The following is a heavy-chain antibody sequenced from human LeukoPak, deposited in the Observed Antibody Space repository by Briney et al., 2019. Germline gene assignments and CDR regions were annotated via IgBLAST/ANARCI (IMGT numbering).Heavy chain of an antibody. CDR3: AREGNWNYLGAFDI. D-gene: IGHD1-7*01. Sequence: PGGSLRLSCAASGFTFSSYAMSWVRQAPGKGLEWVAVISYDGSNKYYADSVKGRFTISRDNSKNTLYLQMNSLRAEDTAVYYCAREGNWNYLGAFDIWGQGTMVTVSS. J-gene: IGHJ3*02. CDR2: ISYDGSNK. CDR1: GFTFSSYA. V-gene: IGHV3-30*04.